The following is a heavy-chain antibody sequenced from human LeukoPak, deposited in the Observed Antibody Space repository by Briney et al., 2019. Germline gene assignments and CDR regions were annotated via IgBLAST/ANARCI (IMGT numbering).Heavy chain of an antibody. J-gene: IGHJ4*02. Sequence: SQTLSLTCTVSGGSINNGGYYWSWIRQPPGKGLEWIGYMYYSGSTNYNPSLKSRVTISVDTSKNQFSLKLSSVTAADTAVYYCAKLSTVSVLFDYWGQGTLVTVSS. D-gene: IGHD4-11*01. CDR1: GGSINNGGYY. CDR2: MYYSGST. V-gene: IGHV4-61*08. CDR3: AKLSTVSVLFDY.